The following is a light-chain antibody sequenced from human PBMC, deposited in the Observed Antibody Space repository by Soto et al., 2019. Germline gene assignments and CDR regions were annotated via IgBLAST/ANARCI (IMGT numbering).Light chain of an antibody. CDR2: GAS. Sequence: EIVMTQSPATLSVSPGERATLSYSASQSVSINLAWYQQKPGQAPRLLIYGASTRATGIPARFSGSGSGTEFTLTISSLQSEDFAVYYCQQYNNWPPRYTFGQGTKLEIK. CDR1: QSVSIN. J-gene: IGKJ2*01. V-gene: IGKV3-15*01. CDR3: QQYNNWPPRYT.